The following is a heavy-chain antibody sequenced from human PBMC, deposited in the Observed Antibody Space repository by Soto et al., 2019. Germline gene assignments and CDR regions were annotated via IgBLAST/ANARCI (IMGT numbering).Heavy chain of an antibody. CDR2: IYYSGST. J-gene: IGHJ5*02. CDR1: GGSISSGDYY. Sequence: SETLSLTCTVSGGSISSGDYYWSWIRQPPGKGLEWIGYIYYSGSTYYNPSLKSRVTISVDTSKNQFSLKLSSVTAADTAVYYCARASYCSSTSCPGWWFDPWGQGTQVTVSS. D-gene: IGHD2-2*01. V-gene: IGHV4-30-4*01. CDR3: ARASYCSSTSCPGWWFDP.